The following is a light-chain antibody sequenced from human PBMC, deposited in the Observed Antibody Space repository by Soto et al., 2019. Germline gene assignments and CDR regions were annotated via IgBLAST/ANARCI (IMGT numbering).Light chain of an antibody. J-gene: IGLJ1*01. CDR2: SNN. CDR1: SSNIGSNT. Sequence: QSVLTQPPSASGTPGQRVTISCSGSSSNIGSNTVNWYQQLPGTAPKLLIYSNNQRPSGVPDRFSGSKSGTSASLAISGLQSEDEADYYCAAWDDSHDVFGTGTKVTVL. V-gene: IGLV1-44*01. CDR3: AAWDDSHDV.